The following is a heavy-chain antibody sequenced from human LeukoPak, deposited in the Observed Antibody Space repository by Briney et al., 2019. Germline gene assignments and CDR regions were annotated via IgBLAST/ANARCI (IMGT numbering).Heavy chain of an antibody. CDR1: GGFISSGGYY. CDR2: MYYSGST. J-gene: IGHJ4*02. D-gene: IGHD5-24*01. Sequence: SDPLPLTCTVSGGFISSGGYYWSWIRQHPGKGLEWIGYMYYSGSTYYNPSLKSRVTISVDTSKNQFSLKLSSVTAADTAVYYCARVEMATISGYFFDYWGQGTLVTVSS. CDR3: ARVEMATISGYFFDY. V-gene: IGHV4-31*03.